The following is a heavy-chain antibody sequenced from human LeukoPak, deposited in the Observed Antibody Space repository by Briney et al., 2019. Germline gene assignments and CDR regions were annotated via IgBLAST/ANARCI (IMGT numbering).Heavy chain of an antibody. CDR2: ISYDGSNK. D-gene: IGHD3-3*01. Sequence: GGSLRLSCAASGFTFSSYGMRWVRQAPGKGLEWVAVISYDGSNKYYADSVKGRFTISRDNSKNTLYLQMNSLRAEDTAVYYCARDTGFWSGLPLYGMDVWGQGTTVTVSS. CDR1: GFTFSSYG. CDR3: ARDTGFWSGLPLYGMDV. J-gene: IGHJ6*02. V-gene: IGHV3-30*03.